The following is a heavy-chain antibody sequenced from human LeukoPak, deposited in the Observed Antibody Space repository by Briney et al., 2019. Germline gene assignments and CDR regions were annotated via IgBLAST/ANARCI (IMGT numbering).Heavy chain of an antibody. CDR1: GFSFSSYW. J-gene: IGHJ4*02. CDR3: ARDRRWTATTVTYFDY. CDR2: IKQDGSEK. V-gene: IGHV3-7*01. Sequence: GGALRLSCAASGFSFSSYWMNWVRQAPGKGLEWVANIKQDGSEKYYVDSVRGRFTISRDNTKNSLYLQVNSLRAEDTAVYYCARDRRWTATTVTYFDYWGQGTLVTVSS. D-gene: IGHD4-17*01.